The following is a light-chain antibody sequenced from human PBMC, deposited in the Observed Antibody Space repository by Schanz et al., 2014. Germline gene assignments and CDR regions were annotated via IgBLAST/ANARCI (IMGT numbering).Light chain of an antibody. CDR1: SSDVGGYNY. V-gene: IGLV2-14*01. CDR3: CSYTSSSTLVV. Sequence: QSALTQPASVSGSPGQSITMSCTGTSSDVGGYNYVSWYQQHPGKAPKLMIYDVSNRPSGVSNRFSGSKSGNTASLTISGLQAEDEADYHCCSYTSSSTLVVFGGGTKLTVL. CDR2: DVS. J-gene: IGLJ2*01.